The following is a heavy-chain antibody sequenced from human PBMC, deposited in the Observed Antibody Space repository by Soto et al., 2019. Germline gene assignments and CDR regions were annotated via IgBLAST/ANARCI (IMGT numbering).Heavy chain of an antibody. J-gene: IGHJ3*01. CDR2: ISDPGTST. CDR3: AKSLVTPSDTFDL. V-gene: IGHV3-23*01. CDR1: GFTFGNYA. D-gene: IGHD2-21*02. Sequence: GGSLRLSCAASGFTFGNYAMNWVRQAPGKGLEWISSISDPGTSTYYANSVKGRFSMSRDNSKNTLFLQMNRLRADDTAVYFCAKSLVTPSDTFDLWGRGTLVTVSS.